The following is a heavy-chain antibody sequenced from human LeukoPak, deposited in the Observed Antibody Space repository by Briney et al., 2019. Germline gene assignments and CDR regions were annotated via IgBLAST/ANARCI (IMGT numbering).Heavy chain of an antibody. V-gene: IGHV4-59*01. CDR2: VYYSPTP. Sequence: SETLSLTCTVSGGSLSGFYWSWVRQPPGKGVEWIGYVYYSPTPTYTPSLKSRVTISLYTSKNQFSLSLGSVTAADTAVYYCARDSTPIDARWFDPWGRGTLVTVSS. CDR3: ARDSTPIDARWFDP. D-gene: IGHD2/OR15-2a*01. J-gene: IGHJ5*02. CDR1: GGSLSGFY.